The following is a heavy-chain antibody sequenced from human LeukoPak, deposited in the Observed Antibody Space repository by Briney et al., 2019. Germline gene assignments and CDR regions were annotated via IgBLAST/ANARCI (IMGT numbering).Heavy chain of an antibody. D-gene: IGHD6-19*01. CDR3: ARGGSGWYVPAY. CDR1: GYTFTSYY. V-gene: IGHV1-46*01. CDR2: INPSGNST. Sequence: GASVKVSCKASGYTFTSYYMHWVRQAPGQGLEWMGIINPSGNSTGYAQKFQGRVTMTRDTSTSTVYMELSSLRSEDTAVYYCARGGSGWYVPAYWGQGTLVTVSS. J-gene: IGHJ4*02.